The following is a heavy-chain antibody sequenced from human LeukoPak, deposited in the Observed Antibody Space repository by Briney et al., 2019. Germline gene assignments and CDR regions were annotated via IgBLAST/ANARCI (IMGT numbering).Heavy chain of an antibody. CDR3: ARDPCIAAAGTCWFDP. CDR1: GYTFTGYY. V-gene: IGHV1-2*02. J-gene: IGHJ5*02. Sequence: GASVKVSCKASGYTFTGYYMHWVRQAPGRGLEWMGWINPNSGGTNYAQKFQGRVTMTRDTSISTAYMELSRLRSDDTAVYYCARDPCIAAAGTCWFDPWGQGTLVTVSS. CDR2: INPNSGGT. D-gene: IGHD6-13*01.